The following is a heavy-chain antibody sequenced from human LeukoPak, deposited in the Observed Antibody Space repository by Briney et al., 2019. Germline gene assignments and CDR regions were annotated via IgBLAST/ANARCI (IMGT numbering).Heavy chain of an antibody. V-gene: IGHV3-23*01. Sequence: GGSLRLSCAGSEFTFRSYAMSWVRQAPGKGLEWASGISGSGGTTNYADFVKGRFTISRDNSKNMLYLQMNSLRAEDTAIYYCAKISLWFGEGDDFWGQGTLVTVSS. CDR3: AKISLWFGEGDDF. CDR1: EFTFRSYA. J-gene: IGHJ4*02. CDR2: ISGSGGTT. D-gene: IGHD3-10*01.